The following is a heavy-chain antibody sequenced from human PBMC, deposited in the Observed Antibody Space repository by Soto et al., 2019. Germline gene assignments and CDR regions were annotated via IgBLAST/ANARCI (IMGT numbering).Heavy chain of an antibody. V-gene: IGHV3-23*01. CDR1: GFTFSSYG. J-gene: IGHJ4*02. D-gene: IGHD4-17*01. Sequence: VGSLRLSCAASGFTFSSYGMSWVRQAPGKGLEWVSSISGSGGTTYHADSVKGRFTISRDNSKNTLYLQMNSLRVDDTAVYYCANPSTSTTVTTCFDYWGQGALVTVSS. CDR3: ANPSTSTTVTTCFDY. CDR2: ISGSGGTT.